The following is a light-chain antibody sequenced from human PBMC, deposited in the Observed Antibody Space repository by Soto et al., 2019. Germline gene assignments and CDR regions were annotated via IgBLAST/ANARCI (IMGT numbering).Light chain of an antibody. Sequence: QSVLPQPASVSGSPGQSITISCTGTSSDVGGYDYVSWYQQHPGKAPKLIIYDVTRRPSGVSNRFSGSKSGNTASLAISGFQAEEDAEYFCSSCTTSSTYVVVGGGTKLTVL. CDR1: SSDVGGYDY. CDR3: SSCTTSSTYVV. V-gene: IGLV2-14*03. J-gene: IGLJ2*01. CDR2: DVT.